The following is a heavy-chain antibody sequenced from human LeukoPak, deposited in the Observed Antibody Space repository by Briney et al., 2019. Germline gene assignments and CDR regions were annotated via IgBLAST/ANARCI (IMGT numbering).Heavy chain of an antibody. J-gene: IGHJ4*02. CDR2: IYHSGST. V-gene: IGHV4-38-2*01. CDR3: ARLGVAVAEN. D-gene: IGHD6-19*01. Sequence: SETLSLTCAVSGYSISSGYYWGWIRQPPGKGLEWIGSIYHSGSTYYNPSLKSRVTISVDTSKNQFSLKLSSVTAADTAVYYCARLGVAVAENWGQGTLVTVSS. CDR1: GYSISSGYY.